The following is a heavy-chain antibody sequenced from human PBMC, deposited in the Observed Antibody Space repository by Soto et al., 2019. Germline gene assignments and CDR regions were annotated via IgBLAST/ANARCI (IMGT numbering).Heavy chain of an antibody. J-gene: IGHJ4*02. CDR1: GFAFNTYS. V-gene: IGHV3-30-3*01. CDR2: ISYDGSNK. CDR3: AKVSPMGYFFAF. Sequence: GSLRLSCSASGFAFNTYSMHWVRQAPGRGLEWVAVISYDGSNKFYADSVKGRFTISRDNSKNTLYLEMNSLRGEDTAVYYCAKVSPMGYFFAFWGQGTLVTVSS.